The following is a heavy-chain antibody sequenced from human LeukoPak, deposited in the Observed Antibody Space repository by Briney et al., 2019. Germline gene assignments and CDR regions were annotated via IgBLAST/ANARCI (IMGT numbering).Heavy chain of an antibody. V-gene: IGHV3-30*03. D-gene: IGHD3-3*01. CDR3: ARDRAWNYFDY. Sequence: GGSLRLSCAPSGFTFSRHGMHWVRQAPGKGLEWVAIISNDGSRKYYAHSVEGRFTISRDNSRNTLYLQMDSLRAEDTAVYYCARDRAWNYFDYWGQGTLVTVSS. CDR1: GFTFSRHG. CDR2: ISNDGSRK. J-gene: IGHJ4*02.